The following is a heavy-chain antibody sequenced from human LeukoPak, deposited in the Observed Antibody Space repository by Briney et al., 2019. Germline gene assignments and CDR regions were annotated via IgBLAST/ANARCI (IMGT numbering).Heavy chain of an antibody. D-gene: IGHD2-8*01. Sequence: GSSVKVSCKASGGTFSSYAISWVRQAPGQGLEWMGGIIPIFGTANYAQKFQGRVTITADESTSTAYMELSSLRSEDTVVYYCARELKEMDPDDYYYYYYMDVWGKGTTVTVSS. CDR2: IIPIFGTA. V-gene: IGHV1-69*01. CDR1: GGTFSSYA. CDR3: ARELKEMDPDDYYYYYYMDV. J-gene: IGHJ6*03.